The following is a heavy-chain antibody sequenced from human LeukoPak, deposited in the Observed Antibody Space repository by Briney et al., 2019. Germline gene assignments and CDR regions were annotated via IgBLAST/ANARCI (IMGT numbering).Heavy chain of an antibody. D-gene: IGHD2-15*01. V-gene: IGHV3-48*03. CDR1: GFMFDTYA. Sequence: GGSLRLSCAASGFMFDTYAMNWVRQAPGEGLEWVSYISQSGDAEYYADSAKGRFTISRDNARNSLYLQMNSLGAEDNAIYYRTTQDHVVVPAASHYFDYWGQGILIIVSA. CDR3: TTQDHVVVPAASHYFDY. CDR2: ISQSGDAE. J-gene: IGHJ4*02.